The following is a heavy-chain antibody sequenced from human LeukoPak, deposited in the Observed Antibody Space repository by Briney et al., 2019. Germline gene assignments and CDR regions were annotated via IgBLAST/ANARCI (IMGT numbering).Heavy chain of an antibody. Sequence: ASVKVSCKTSGYTFSRHGITWVRQAPGQGLEWMGWVSGYNGNTNYAQNVQGRVTMTTDTSTNTAYMELRSLRSDDTAVYYCAKDIQPGHDSGASCCFDYWPRGTQVSVFS. CDR1: GYTFSRHG. CDR2: VSGYNGNT. V-gene: IGHV1-18*01. D-gene: IGHD3-22*01. CDR3: AKDIQPGHDSGASCCFDY. J-gene: IGHJ4*02.